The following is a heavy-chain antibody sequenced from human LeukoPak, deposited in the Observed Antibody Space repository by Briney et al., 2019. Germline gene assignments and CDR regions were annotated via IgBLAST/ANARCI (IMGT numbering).Heavy chain of an antibody. D-gene: IGHD3-22*01. CDR2: INHSGST. V-gene: IGHV4-34*01. Sequence: SETLSLTCAVYGGSFSGYYWSWIRQPPGKGLEWIGEINHSGSTNYNPSLKSRVTISVDTSKNQFSLKLSSVTAADTAVYYCARDSGAYYYDSSLNWFDPWGQGTLVTVSS. CDR1: GGSFSGYY. J-gene: IGHJ5*02. CDR3: ARDSGAYYYDSSLNWFDP.